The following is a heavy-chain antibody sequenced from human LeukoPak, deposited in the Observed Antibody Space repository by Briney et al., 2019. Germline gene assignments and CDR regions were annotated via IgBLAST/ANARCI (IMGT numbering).Heavy chain of an antibody. CDR3: ARDLAAWDV. CDR1: GFTFSSYW. J-gene: IGHJ6*04. CDR2: INPDGSEK. Sequence: GGSLRLSCAASGFTFSSYWMSWVRQAPGKGLEWVANINPDGSEKYSVDSVTGRFTISRDNAENTMFLRMNTLRADDSAVYYCARDLAAWDVWGKGTTVTVSS. V-gene: IGHV3-7*01.